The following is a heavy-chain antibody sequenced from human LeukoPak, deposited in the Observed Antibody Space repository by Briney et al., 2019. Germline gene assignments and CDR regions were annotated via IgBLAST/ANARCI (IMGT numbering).Heavy chain of an antibody. CDR3: AGTEAGLGYCFDY. CDR2: IIPIFGTA. D-gene: IGHD3/OR15-3a*01. Sequence: ASVKVSCKASGGTFSSYAISWVRQAPGQGLEWMGGIIPIFGTANYAQKFQGRVTITADESTSTAYMELSSLRSEDTAVYYCAGTEAGLGYCFDYWGQGTLVTVSS. V-gene: IGHV1-69*13. J-gene: IGHJ4*02. CDR1: GGTFSSYA.